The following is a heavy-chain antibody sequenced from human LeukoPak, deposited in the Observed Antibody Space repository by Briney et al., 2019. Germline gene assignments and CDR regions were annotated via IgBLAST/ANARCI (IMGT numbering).Heavy chain of an antibody. CDR2: IKQDGSEQ. CDR3: ARESAGGPDY. D-gene: IGHD6-19*01. J-gene: IGHJ4*02. V-gene: IGHV3-7*05. Sequence: GGSLRLSCAASGFTVSSNYMSWVRQAPGKGLEWVANIKQDGSEQYYADSVRGRFTISRDNAKNSLYLQMNSLTAEDTAIYYCARESAGGPDYWGQGTLVTVSS. CDR1: GFTVSSNY.